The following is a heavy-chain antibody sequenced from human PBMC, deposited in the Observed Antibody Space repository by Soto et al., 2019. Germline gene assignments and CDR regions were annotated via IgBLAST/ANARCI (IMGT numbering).Heavy chain of an antibody. CDR1: GFTFSSYA. CDR2: ISGSGGST. D-gene: IGHD3-3*01. CDR3: AKDLSGSKIRFLESRYTGFDY. Sequence: GGSLRLSCAASGFTFSSYAMSWVRQAPGKGLEWVSAISGSGGSTYYADSVKGRFTISRDNSKNTLYLQMNSLRAEDTAVYYCAKDLSGSKIRFLESRYTGFDYWGQGTLVTVSS. V-gene: IGHV3-23*01. J-gene: IGHJ4*02.